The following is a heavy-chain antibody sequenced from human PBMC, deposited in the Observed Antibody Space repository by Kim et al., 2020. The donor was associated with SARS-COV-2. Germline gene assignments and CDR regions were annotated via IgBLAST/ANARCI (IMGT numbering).Heavy chain of an antibody. CDR2: INHSGST. Sequence: SETLSLTCAVYGGSFSGYYWSWIRQPPGKGLEWIGEINHSGSTNYNPSLKSRVTISVDTSKNQFSLKLSSVTAADTAVYYCARGSTPMVREAPGYWGPGT. J-gene: IGHJ4*02. V-gene: IGHV4-34*01. CDR3: ARGSTPMVREAPGY. CDR1: GGSFSGYY. D-gene: IGHD3-10*01.